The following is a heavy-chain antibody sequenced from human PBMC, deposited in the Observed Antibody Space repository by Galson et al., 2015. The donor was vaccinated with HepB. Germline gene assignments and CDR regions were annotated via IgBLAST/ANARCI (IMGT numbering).Heavy chain of an antibody. D-gene: IGHD6-19*01. CDR1: GFTFSSYG. Sequence: SLRLSCAASGFTFSSYGMHWVRQAPGKGLEWVAVIWYDGSNKYYADSVKGRFTISRDNSKNTLYLQMNSLRAEDTAVYCCARVGEQWLVPTGTYFDYWGQGALVTVSS. V-gene: IGHV3-33*01. CDR2: IWYDGSNK. CDR3: ARVGEQWLVPTGTYFDY. J-gene: IGHJ4*02.